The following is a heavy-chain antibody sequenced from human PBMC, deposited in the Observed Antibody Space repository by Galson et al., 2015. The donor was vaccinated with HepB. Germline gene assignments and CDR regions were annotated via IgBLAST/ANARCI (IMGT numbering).Heavy chain of an antibody. J-gene: IGHJ4*02. CDR2: IYSGGST. CDR1: GFTVSSNY. CDR3: ARGVDYGATGYFDY. D-gene: IGHD4-17*01. V-gene: IGHV3-66*01. Sequence: SLRLSCAASGFTVSSNYMSWVRQAPGKGLEWVSVIYSGGSTYYADSVKGRFTISRDNSKNTLYLQMNSLRAEDTAVYYCARGVDYGATGYFDYWGQGTLVTVSS.